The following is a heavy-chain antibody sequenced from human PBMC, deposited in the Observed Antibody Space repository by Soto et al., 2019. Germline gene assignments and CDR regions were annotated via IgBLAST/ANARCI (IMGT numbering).Heavy chain of an antibody. Sequence: SVTLSLTCTVSGDSLRLYHWSWIRQPPGKGLEWMGCVSYSVTTHYNPSLTRRVTMSVDTSKNQFSLKLASVTAADTSVYYCARGPSYSHAGFVYWAQGTLVTVSS. V-gene: IGHV4-59*07. CDR3: ARGPSYSHAGFVY. J-gene: IGHJ4*02. D-gene: IGHD5-18*01. CDR1: GDSLRLYH. CDR2: VSYSVTT.